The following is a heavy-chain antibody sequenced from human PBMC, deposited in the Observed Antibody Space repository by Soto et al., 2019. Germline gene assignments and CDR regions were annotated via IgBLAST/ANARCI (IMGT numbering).Heavy chain of an antibody. D-gene: IGHD3-22*01. CDR1: GFTFSSYA. Sequence: GGSLRLSCAASGFTFSSYAMSWVRQAPGKGLEWVSAISGSGGSTYYADSVKGRFTISRDNSKNTLYLQMNSLRAEDTAVYYCAKGPAYYYDSSGYYGLYYFDYWGQGTLVTVSS. V-gene: IGHV3-23*01. J-gene: IGHJ4*02. CDR3: AKGPAYYYDSSGYYGLYYFDY. CDR2: ISGSGGST.